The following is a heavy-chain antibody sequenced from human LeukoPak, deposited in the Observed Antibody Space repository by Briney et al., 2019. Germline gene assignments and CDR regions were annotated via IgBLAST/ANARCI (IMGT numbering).Heavy chain of an antibody. V-gene: IGHV1-2*02. Sequence: ASVTVSCKASGYTFSDYYMHWIRQAPGQGLAWMGWISPKSGDTKYAQKFQGRVTMTRDTSMSTAYMELERLSSDDTALYYCARGATLIQVIILPENYYYMDVWGKGTTVTVSS. CDR2: ISPKSGDT. J-gene: IGHJ6*03. D-gene: IGHD3-22*01. CDR1: GYTFSDYY. CDR3: ARGATLIQVIILPENYYYMDV.